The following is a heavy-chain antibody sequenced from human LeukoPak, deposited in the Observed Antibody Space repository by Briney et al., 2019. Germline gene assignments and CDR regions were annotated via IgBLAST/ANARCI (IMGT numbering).Heavy chain of an antibody. CDR1: GGSFSGYY. CDR2: INHSGST. CDR3: ARDPFYYGSGIHYYYGMDV. D-gene: IGHD3-10*01. J-gene: IGHJ6*02. V-gene: IGHV4-34*01. Sequence: SETLSLTCAVYGGSFSGYYWSWIRQPPGKGLEWIGEINHSGSTNYNPSLKSRVTISVDTSKNQFSLKLSSVTAADTAVYYCARDPFYYGSGIHYYYGMDVWGQGTTVTVSS.